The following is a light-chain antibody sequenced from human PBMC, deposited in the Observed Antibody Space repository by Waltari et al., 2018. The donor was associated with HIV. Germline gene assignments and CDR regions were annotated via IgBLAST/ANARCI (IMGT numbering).Light chain of an antibody. CDR2: EVT. J-gene: IGLJ3*02. CDR1: SSDVGGSNL. Sequence: QSALTQPASVSGSPGQSITISCTGTSSDVGGSNLVSWYQQHPGKAPKLIIYEVTKRPSGVSNRFSASKSGNTASLTISGLQAEDEAHYHCCSYAGSSTLVFGGGTNVIVL. CDR3: CSYAGSSTLV. V-gene: IGLV2-23*02.